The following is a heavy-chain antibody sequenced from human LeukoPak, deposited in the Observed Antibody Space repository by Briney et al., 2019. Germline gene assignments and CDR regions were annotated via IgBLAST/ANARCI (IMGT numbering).Heavy chain of an antibody. CDR1: GGSFSGYY. V-gene: IGHV4-34*01. CDR2: INHSGSA. CDR3: ARDTGSSGWSSLIDN. Sequence: SETLSLTCAVYGGSFSGYYWSWIRQAPGKGLEWIGEINHSGSANYNPSLKSRVTISVDTSKNQFSLKLSSVTAADTAVYYCARDTGSSGWSSLIDNWGQGTLVTVSS. D-gene: IGHD6-19*01. J-gene: IGHJ4*02.